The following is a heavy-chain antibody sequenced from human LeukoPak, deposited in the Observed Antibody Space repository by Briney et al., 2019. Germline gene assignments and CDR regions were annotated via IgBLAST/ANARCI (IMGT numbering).Heavy chain of an antibody. Sequence: SETLSLTCTVSGGSISSYYWSWIRQPPGKGLEWIGSIYYSGSTYYNPSLKSRVTISVDTSKDQFSLKLSSVTAADTAVYYCARYGDGYTPFDYWGQGTLVTVSS. D-gene: IGHD5-12*01. CDR1: GGSISSYY. CDR2: IYYSGST. CDR3: ARYGDGYTPFDY. V-gene: IGHV4-59*05. J-gene: IGHJ4*02.